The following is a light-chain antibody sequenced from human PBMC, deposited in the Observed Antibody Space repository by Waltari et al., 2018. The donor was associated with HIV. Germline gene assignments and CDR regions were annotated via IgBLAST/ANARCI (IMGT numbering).Light chain of an antibody. J-gene: IGKJ4*01. CDR1: QGISSS. Sequence: AIQLTQSPSSLSASVGDIVTITCRASQGISSSLAWYQQKPGNAPNLLIYDASSLESGVPSRFSGSGSGRDFTLTISSLQPEDFATYYCQQFNSYPLTFGGGTKVEIK. V-gene: IGKV1-13*02. CDR2: DAS. CDR3: QQFNSYPLT.